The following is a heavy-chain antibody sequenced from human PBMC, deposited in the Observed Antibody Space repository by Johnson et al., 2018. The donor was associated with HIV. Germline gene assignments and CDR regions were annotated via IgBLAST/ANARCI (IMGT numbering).Heavy chain of an antibody. Sequence: VQLVESGGGLVQPGRSLRLSCAASGFTFDDYAMHWVRQAPGKGLEWVSGISWNSGSIGYADSVKGRVTISRDNAKNTLYLQMNSLKTEDTAVYYCTTDPVAGWLENAFDIWGQGTMVTVSS. CDR2: ISWNSGSI. CDR3: TTDPVAGWLENAFDI. CDR1: GFTFDDYA. V-gene: IGHV3-9*01. J-gene: IGHJ3*02. D-gene: IGHD6-19*01.